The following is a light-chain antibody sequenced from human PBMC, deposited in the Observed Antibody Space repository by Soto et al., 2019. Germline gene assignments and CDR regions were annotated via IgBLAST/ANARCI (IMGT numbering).Light chain of an antibody. V-gene: IGKV3-11*01. J-gene: IGKJ4*01. CDR2: DAS. CDR3: QQRGNWLT. CDR1: QIVGNF. Sequence: EIVLTQSPATLSLSPGERATLSCRASQIVGNFLSWYQQIPGQAPSLLIYDASNRATGITASFSGSGSGTHFTLSISSLEPEDIAFYYCQQRGNWLTFGRWNNVEI.